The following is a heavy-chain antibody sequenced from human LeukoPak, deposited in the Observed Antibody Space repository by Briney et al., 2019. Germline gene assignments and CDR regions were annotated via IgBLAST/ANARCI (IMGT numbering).Heavy chain of an antibody. CDR2: IYYSGST. J-gene: IGHJ4*02. D-gene: IGHD3-22*01. V-gene: IGHV4-59*06. CDR3: ARASGASSYYDSSGLRGYDY. Sequence: SETLSLTCTVSGGSISSYYWSWIRQHPGKGLEWIGYIYYSGSTYYNPSLKSRVTISVDTSKNQFSLKLSSVTAADTAVYYCARASGASSYYDSSGLRGYDYWGQGTLVTVSS. CDR1: GGSISSYY.